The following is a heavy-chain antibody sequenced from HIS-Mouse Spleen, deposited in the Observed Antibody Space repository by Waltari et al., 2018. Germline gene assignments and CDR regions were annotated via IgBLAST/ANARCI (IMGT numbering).Heavy chain of an antibody. CDR3: TGGSWSGYYFDY. J-gene: IGHJ4*02. CDR2: IRSKANSYAT. Sequence: EVQLVESGGGLVQPGGSLKLSCAAYGFTFSGSAMRWVRPASGKGLEWVGRIRSKANSYATAYAASVKGRFTISRDDSKNTAYLQMNSLKTEDTAVYYCTGGSWSGYYFDYWGQGTLVTVSS. V-gene: IGHV3-73*01. CDR1: GFTFSGSA. D-gene: IGHD3-3*01.